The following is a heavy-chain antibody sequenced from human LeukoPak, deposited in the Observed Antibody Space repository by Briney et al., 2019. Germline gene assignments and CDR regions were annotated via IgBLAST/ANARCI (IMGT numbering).Heavy chain of an antibody. CDR1: GLTFSSAW. J-gene: IGHJ4*02. CDR3: TTDPHGDSTFDY. CDR2: FKSKIDGGTT. D-gene: IGHD7-27*01. V-gene: IGHV3-15*01. Sequence: PGGSLRLSCTASGLTFSSAWMSWVRQAPGKGLEWVGRFKSKIDGGTTDYAAPVKGRFAISRDDSKNTLYLQMNSLKTEDTAVYYCTTDPHGDSTFDYWGQGTLVTVSS.